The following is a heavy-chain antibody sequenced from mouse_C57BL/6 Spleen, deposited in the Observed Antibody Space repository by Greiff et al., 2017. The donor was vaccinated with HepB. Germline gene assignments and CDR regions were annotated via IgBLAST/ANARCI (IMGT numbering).Heavy chain of an antibody. CDR3: ARGGYGSSYGAWFAY. J-gene: IGHJ3*01. CDR1: GYTFTDYN. V-gene: IGHV1-22*01. D-gene: IGHD1-1*01. CDR2: INPNNGGT. Sequence: VQLQQSGPELVKPGASVKMSCKASGYTFTDYNMHWVKQSHGKSLEWIGYINPNNGGTSYNQKFKGKATLTVNKSSSTAYMKLRSLTSEDSAVYYCARGGYGSSYGAWFAYWGQGTLVTVSA.